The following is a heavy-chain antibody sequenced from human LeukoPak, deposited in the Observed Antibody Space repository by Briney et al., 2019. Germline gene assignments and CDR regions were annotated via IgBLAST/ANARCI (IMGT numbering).Heavy chain of an antibody. Sequence: ASVKVSCKASGGTFSSYAISWVRQAPGQGLEWMGRIIPILGIANYAQKFQGRVTITADKSTSTAYMELSSLRSVDTAVYYCAGRPGRGSSSYYFDYWGQGTLVTVSS. D-gene: IGHD1-26*01. J-gene: IGHJ4*02. CDR1: GGTFSSYA. V-gene: IGHV1-69*04. CDR2: IIPILGIA. CDR3: AGRPGRGSSSYYFDY.